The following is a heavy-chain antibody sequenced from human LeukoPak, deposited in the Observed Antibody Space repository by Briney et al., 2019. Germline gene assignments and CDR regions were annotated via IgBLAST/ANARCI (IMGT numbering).Heavy chain of an antibody. J-gene: IGHJ3*02. D-gene: IGHD3-10*01. V-gene: IGHV3-66*01. CDR1: GFTVNSNY. CDR2: IYAGGST. CDR3: ARESVFYGSGTYYNLRDAFDI. Sequence: PGGSLRLSCAASGFTVNSNYMSWVRQVPGKGLEWVSIIYAGGSTYYADSVRGRFTISRDNAKNTLYLQMNSLRAEDTAVYYCARESVFYGSGTYYNLRDAFDIWGQGTMVTVSS.